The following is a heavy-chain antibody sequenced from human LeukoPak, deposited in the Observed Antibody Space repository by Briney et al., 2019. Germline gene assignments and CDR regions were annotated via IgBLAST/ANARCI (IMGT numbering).Heavy chain of an antibody. CDR2: ISSSSSYI. J-gene: IGHJ3*02. CDR1: GFTFSSYS. V-gene: IGHV3-21*01. Sequence: PGGSLRLCCAASGFTFSSYSMNWVRQAPWKGLEFVSSISSSSSYIYYADSVKGRFTISRDNAKNSLYLQMNSLRAEDTAVYYCARENDYGGKVNAFDIWGQGTMVTVSS. CDR3: ARENDYGGKVNAFDI. D-gene: IGHD4-23*01.